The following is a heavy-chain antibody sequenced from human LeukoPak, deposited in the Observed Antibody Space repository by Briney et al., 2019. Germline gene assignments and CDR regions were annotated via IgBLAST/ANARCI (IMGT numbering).Heavy chain of an antibody. J-gene: IGHJ1*01. CDR2: INHCGST. CDR1: GGSFSGYY. D-gene: IGHD6-19*01. CDR3: ARGRSSSGWYRLDFQH. Sequence: SETLSLTCAVSGGSFSGYYWSWLRQPPGKGLEWIGEINHCGSTNYNPPLKSRVTIPVDTSTNQSSLKLSSVTAADTAVYYCARGRSSSGWYRLDFQHWGQGTLVTVSS. V-gene: IGHV4-34*01.